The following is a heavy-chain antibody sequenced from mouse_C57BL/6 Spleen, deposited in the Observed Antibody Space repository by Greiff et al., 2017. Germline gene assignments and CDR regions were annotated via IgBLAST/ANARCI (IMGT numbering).Heavy chain of an antibody. J-gene: IGHJ3*01. V-gene: IGHV1-5*01. D-gene: IGHD1-1*01. CDR2: IYPGNSDT. CDR3: TRSLYYYGSSYVLFAY. CDR1: GYTFTSYW. Sequence: VQLQQSGTVLARPGASVKMSCKTSGYTFTSYWMHWVKQRPGQGLEWIGAIYPGNSDTSYNQKFKGKAKLTAVTSASTAYMELSSLTNEDSAVYYCTRSLYYYGSSYVLFAYWGQGTLVTVSA.